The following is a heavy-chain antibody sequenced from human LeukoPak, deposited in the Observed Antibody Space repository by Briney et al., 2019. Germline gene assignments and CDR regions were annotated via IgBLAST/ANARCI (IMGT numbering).Heavy chain of an antibody. D-gene: IGHD4-17*01. CDR2: ISLKNGDT. V-gene: IGHV1-18*01. J-gene: IGHJ4*02. CDR1: NYNFSDYT. CDR3: ARGPLYGDYYCDF. Sequence: ASVKVSCKASNYNFSDYTINWVRQAPGQGLEWMGWISLKNGDTNPAQRFQGRVTMTTETSTTTAYMDLRNLTSDDTAVYFCARGPLYGDYYCDFWGQGTLVTVSS.